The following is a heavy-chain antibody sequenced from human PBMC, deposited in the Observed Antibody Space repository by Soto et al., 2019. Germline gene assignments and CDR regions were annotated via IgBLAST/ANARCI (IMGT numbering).Heavy chain of an antibody. CDR1: GFTFSSYA. CDR3: AKDLKHHPVFDY. Sequence: VGSLRLSCAASGFTFSSYAMSWVRQAPGKGLEWVSAISGSGGSTYYADSVKGRFTISRDNSKNTLYLQMNSLRAEDTAVYYCAKDLKHHPVFDYWGQGNLVTVSS. CDR2: ISGSGGST. V-gene: IGHV3-23*01. J-gene: IGHJ4*02.